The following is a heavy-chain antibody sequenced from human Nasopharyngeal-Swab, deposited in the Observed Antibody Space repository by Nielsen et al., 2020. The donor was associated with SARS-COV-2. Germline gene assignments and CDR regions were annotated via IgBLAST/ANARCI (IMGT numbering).Heavy chain of an antibody. Sequence: LSCTVSGGSISSGDYYWSWIRQPPGKGLEWIGYIYYSGSTYYNPSLKSRVTISVDTSKNQFSLKLSSVTAADTAVYYCARVLEGGICDYWGQGTLVTVSS. V-gene: IGHV4-30-4*01. D-gene: IGHD1-26*01. CDR1: GGSISSGDYY. CDR2: IYYSGST. CDR3: ARVLEGGICDY. J-gene: IGHJ4*02.